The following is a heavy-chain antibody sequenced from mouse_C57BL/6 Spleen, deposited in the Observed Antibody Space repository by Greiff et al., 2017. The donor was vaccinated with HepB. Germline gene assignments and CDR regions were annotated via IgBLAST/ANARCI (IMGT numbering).Heavy chain of an antibody. J-gene: IGHJ3*01. D-gene: IGHD2-1*01. CDR1: GYTFTDYE. CDR2: IDPETGGT. Sequence: QVQLKQSGAELVRPGASVTLSCKASGYTFTDYEMHWVKQTPVHGLEWIGAIDPETGGTAYNQKFKGKAILTADKSSSTAYMELRSLTSEDSAVYYCTSGDGNSAWFAYWGQGTLVTVSA. CDR3: TSGDGNSAWFAY. V-gene: IGHV1-15*01.